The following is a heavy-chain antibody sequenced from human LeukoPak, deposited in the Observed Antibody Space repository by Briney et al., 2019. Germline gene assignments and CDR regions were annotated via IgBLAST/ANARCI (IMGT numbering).Heavy chain of an antibody. J-gene: IGHJ5*02. CDR3: AKDRGNYYDAPRFDP. Sequence: GGSLRLSCAASGFTFNNYAMSWVRQAPGKGLEWVSVLSGSGTSTYYADSVKGRFTISRDNSKNTLYLQMNSLRAEDTAVYYCAKDRGNYYDAPRFDPWGQGTLVTVSS. V-gene: IGHV3-23*01. D-gene: IGHD3-22*01. CDR1: GFTFNNYA. CDR2: LSGSGTST.